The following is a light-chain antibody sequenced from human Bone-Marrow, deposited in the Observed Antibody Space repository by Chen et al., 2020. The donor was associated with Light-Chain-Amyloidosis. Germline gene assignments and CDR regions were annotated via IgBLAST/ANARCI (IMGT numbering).Light chain of an antibody. CDR3: QQHHKWPIT. CDR1: QSISSSC. J-gene: IGKJ3*01. Sequence: ILMPLSPATWSVPPGERATLSCRPSQSISSSCLAWYHQKPDQAPRLLIYSRSTRATGVPARFSGSGSGTEFTLTISSLQSEDLGVYYCQQHHKWPITFGPGTRVDIK. CDR2: SRS. V-gene: IGKV3-15*01.